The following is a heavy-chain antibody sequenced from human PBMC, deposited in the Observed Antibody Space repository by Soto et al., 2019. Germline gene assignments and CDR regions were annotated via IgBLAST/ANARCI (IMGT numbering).Heavy chain of an antibody. Sequence: SETLPLTCTVSGGSISSYCWSWIRQRPGKGLEWIWCIYCSGSTNDNPSLKSRVTMSVDTSKNTLYLQMNSLRDEDTAVYYCASAGAVREYGMDVWGQGTTVTVSS. D-gene: IGHD4-4*01. CDR1: GGSISSYC. CDR3: ASAGAVREYGMDV. CDR2: IYCSGST. V-gene: IGHV4-4*07. J-gene: IGHJ6*02.